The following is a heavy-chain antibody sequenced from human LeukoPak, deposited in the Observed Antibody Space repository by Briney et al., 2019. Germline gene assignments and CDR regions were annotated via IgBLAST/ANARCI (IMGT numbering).Heavy chain of an antibody. D-gene: IGHD4-17*01. CDR1: GVSISSSSYY. CDR2: IYYSGST. CDR3: ARQSYGDYFDY. Sequence: NPSETLSLTRTVSGVSISSSSYYWGWIRQPPGKGLEWIGSIYYSGSTYYNPSLKSRVTISVDTSKNQFSLKLSSVTAADTAVYYCARQSYGDYFDYWGQGTLVTVSS. J-gene: IGHJ4*02. V-gene: IGHV4-39*01.